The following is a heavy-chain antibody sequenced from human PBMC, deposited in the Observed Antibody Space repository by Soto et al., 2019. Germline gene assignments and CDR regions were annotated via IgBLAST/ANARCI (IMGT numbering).Heavy chain of an antibody. J-gene: IGHJ4*02. CDR1: GFTFSSYG. CDR2: IWYDGSNK. CDR3: ARDVAENIVATQAGY. D-gene: IGHD5-12*01. V-gene: IGHV3-33*01. Sequence: GGSLRLSCAASGFTFSSYGMHWVRQAPGKGLEWVAVIWYDGSNKYYADSVKGRFTISRDNSKNTLYLQMNSLRAEDTAVYYCARDVAENIVATQAGYWGQGTLVTVSS.